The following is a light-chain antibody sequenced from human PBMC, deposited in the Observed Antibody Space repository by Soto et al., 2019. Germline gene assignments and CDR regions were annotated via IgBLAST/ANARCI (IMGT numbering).Light chain of an antibody. CDR3: LLSYSGASYV. CDR2: DTS. Sequence: QTVVTQEPSLIVSPGGTVTLTCGSSTGAVTSGHYPYWFQQKPGQAPRTLIYDTSNKHSWTPARFSGSLLGGKAALTLSGAQPEDEAEYYCLLSYSGASYVFGTGTKLTVL. V-gene: IGLV7-46*01. J-gene: IGLJ1*01. CDR1: TGAVTSGHY.